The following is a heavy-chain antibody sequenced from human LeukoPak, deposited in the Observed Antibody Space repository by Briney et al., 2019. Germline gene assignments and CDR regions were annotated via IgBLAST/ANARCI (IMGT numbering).Heavy chain of an antibody. CDR1: GYTFTGYY. CDR3: ASSHETYSYDFWSGYSNWFDP. J-gene: IGHJ5*02. Sequence: GASVKASCKASGYTFTGYYMHWVRQAPGQGLEWMGWINPNSGGTNYAQKFQGRVTMTRDTSISTAYMELSRLRSDDTAVYYCASSHETYSYDFWSGYSNWFDPWGQGTLVTVSS. D-gene: IGHD3-3*01. V-gene: IGHV1-2*02. CDR2: INPNSGGT.